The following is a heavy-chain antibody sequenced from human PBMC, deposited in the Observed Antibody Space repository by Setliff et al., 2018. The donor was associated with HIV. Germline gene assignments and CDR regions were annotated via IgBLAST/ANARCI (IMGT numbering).Heavy chain of an antibody. Sequence: ASVKVSCKASGYTFTSYYMHWVRQAPGQGLEWMGIINPSSGSTTYAQKFQGRVTMTRDTSISTAYLELSRLRSDDTAVYYCARRAVAGVGDAFDIWGQGTMVTVSS. CDR1: GYTFTSYY. CDR3: ARRAVAGVGDAFDI. J-gene: IGHJ3*02. CDR2: INPSSGST. V-gene: IGHV1-46*01. D-gene: IGHD6-19*01.